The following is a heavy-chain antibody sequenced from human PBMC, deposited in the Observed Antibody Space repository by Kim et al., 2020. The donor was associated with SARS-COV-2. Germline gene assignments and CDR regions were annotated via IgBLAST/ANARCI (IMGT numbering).Heavy chain of an antibody. J-gene: IGHJ4*02. Sequence: GGSLRLSCSASGFTFSSYAMHWVRQAPGKGLEYVSAISSNGGSTYYADSVKGRFTISRDNSKNTLYLQMSSLRAEDTAVYYCVKDSHVTYYYDSSGYEPLWGQGTLVTVSS. D-gene: IGHD3-22*01. CDR3: VKDSHVTYYYDSSGYEPL. CDR1: GFTFSSYA. V-gene: IGHV3-64D*09. CDR2: ISSNGGST.